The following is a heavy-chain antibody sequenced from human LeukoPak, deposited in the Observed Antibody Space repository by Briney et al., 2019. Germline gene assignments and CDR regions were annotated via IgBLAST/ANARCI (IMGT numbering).Heavy chain of an antibody. Sequence: SETLSLTCTVSGGSISSGSYYWSWIRQPAGKGLEWIGRIYTSGSTNYNPSLKSRVTISVDTSKNQFSLKLSSVTAADTAVYYCARDRDTAILHWGQGTLVTVSS. CDR1: GGSISSGSYY. V-gene: IGHV4-61*02. J-gene: IGHJ4*02. D-gene: IGHD5-18*01. CDR2: IYTSGST. CDR3: ARDRDTAILH.